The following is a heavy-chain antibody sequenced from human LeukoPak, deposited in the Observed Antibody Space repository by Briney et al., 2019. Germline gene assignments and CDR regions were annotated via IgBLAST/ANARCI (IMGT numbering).Heavy chain of an antibody. CDR1: GGTFSSYA. D-gene: IGHD5-24*01. CDR2: IIPIFGTA. Sequence: ASVKVSCKASGGTFSSYAISWVRQAPGQGLEWTGRIIPIFGTANYAQKFQGRVTITTDESTSTAYMELSSLRSEDTAVYYCARDLSLGDGYNTFGHWGQGTLVTVSS. V-gene: IGHV1-69*05. J-gene: IGHJ5*02. CDR3: ARDLSLGDGYNTFGH.